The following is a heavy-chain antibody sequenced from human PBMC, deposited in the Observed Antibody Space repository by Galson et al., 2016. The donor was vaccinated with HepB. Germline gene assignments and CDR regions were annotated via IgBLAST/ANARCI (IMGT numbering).Heavy chain of an antibody. V-gene: IGHV6-1*01. CDR1: GDSVSSNRAA. Sequence: CAISGDSVSSNRAAWNWIRQSPSRDLEWLGRTYYRSKWYNDYAVSVRSRITFNQDTSKNQFSLQLNSVTPEDTATYYSASDYYGSGSYYKGYYYYGMDVWGQGTTVTVSS. CDR2: TYYRSKWYN. CDR3: ASDYYGSGSYYKGYYYYGMDV. J-gene: IGHJ6*02. D-gene: IGHD3-10*01.